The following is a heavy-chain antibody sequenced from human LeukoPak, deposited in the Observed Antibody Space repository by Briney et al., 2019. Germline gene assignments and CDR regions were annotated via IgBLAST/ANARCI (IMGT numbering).Heavy chain of an antibody. CDR2: IRAYNGNT. J-gene: IGHJ3*02. CDR3: AREQQLVRNDAFDI. CDR1: GYTFTSYG. V-gene: IGHV1-18*01. Sequence: ASVKVSCKASGYTFTSYGISWVRQAPGQRLEWIGWIRAYNGNTNYAQKLQGRVTMTTDTSTRTAYMELRSLRSDDTAVYYCAREQQLVRNDAFDIWGQGTMVTVSS. D-gene: IGHD6-6*01.